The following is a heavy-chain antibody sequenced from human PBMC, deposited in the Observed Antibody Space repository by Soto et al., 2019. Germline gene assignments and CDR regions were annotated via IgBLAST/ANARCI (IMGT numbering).Heavy chain of an antibody. V-gene: IGHV4-39*01. CDR1: GGSISSSSYY. D-gene: IGHD3-22*01. Sequence: SETLSLTCTVSGGSISSSSYYWGWIRQPPGKGLEWIGSIYYSGSTYYNPSLKSRVTISVDTSKNQFSLKLSSVTAADTAVYYCARHSYYDSSGYRLTPFDYWGQGTLVTVSS. CDR3: ARHSYYDSSGYRLTPFDY. CDR2: IYYSGST. J-gene: IGHJ4*02.